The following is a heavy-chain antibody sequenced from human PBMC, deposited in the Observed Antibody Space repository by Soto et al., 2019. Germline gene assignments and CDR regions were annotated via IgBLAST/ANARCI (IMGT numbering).Heavy chain of an antibody. D-gene: IGHD1-26*01. CDR1: GFTFSSYW. V-gene: IGHV3-7*05. J-gene: IGHJ5*02. CDR3: ARLLGPLGGWFDP. CDR2: IKQDGSEK. Sequence: GGSLRLSCAASGFTFSSYWMSWVRQAPGKGLEWVANIKQDGSEKYYVDSVKGRFTISRDNTKNSLYLQMNSLRAEDTAVYYCARLLGPLGGWFDPWGQGTLVTVSS.